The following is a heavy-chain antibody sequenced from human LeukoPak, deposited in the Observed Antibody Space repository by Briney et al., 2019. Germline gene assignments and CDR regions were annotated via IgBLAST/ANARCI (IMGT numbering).Heavy chain of an antibody. V-gene: IGHV4-39*07. D-gene: IGHD3-22*01. CDR1: GGSISSSSYY. Sequence: SETPSLTCTVSGGSISSSSYYWGWIRQPPGKGLEWIGSIYYSGSTYYNPSLKSRVTISVDTSKNQFSPKLSSVTAADTAVYYCARESRPYYYDSSGHFFDYWGQGTLVTVSS. CDR2: IYYSGST. CDR3: ARESRPYYYDSSGHFFDY. J-gene: IGHJ4*02.